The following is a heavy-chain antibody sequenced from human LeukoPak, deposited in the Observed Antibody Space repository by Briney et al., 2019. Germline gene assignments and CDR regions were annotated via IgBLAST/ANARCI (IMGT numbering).Heavy chain of an antibody. Sequence: KPSETLSLTCTASGGSISSYYWSWIRQPPGKGLEWIGNIYYSGSTNYNPSLKSRVTISVDTSKNQFSLKLSSVTAADTAVYYCARGRTSWTDYWGQGTLVTVSS. CDR3: ARGRTSWTDY. J-gene: IGHJ4*02. D-gene: IGHD2-2*01. V-gene: IGHV4-59*01. CDR1: GGSISSYY. CDR2: IYYSGST.